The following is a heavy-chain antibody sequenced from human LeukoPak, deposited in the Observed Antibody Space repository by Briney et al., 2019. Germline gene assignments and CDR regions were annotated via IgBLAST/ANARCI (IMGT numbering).Heavy chain of an antibody. CDR3: ASQTDSSGCREDAFDI. Sequence: GASVKVSCKASGYTFTSYGISWVRQAPGQGLEWMGWISAYNGNTNYAQKLQGRVTMTTDTSTSTAYMELRSLRSDDTAVYYCASQTDSSGCREDAFDIWGQGTMVTVSS. D-gene: IGHD3-22*01. CDR1: GYTFTSYG. V-gene: IGHV1-18*01. J-gene: IGHJ3*02. CDR2: ISAYNGNT.